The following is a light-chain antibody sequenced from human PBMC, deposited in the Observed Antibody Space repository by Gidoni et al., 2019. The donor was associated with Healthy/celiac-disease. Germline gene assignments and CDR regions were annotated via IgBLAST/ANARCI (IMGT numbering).Light chain of an antibody. CDR1: QSVSSN. V-gene: IGKV3-15*01. J-gene: IGKJ2*01. CDR2: GAS. CDR3: QQYNNWPYT. Sequence: EIVMTQSPATLSVSPGERATLSCRASQSVSSNLAWYQQKPGQAPRLLIYGASTRATGIPARFSGSVSGKEFTLTISSLQYEDFAVYYCQQYNNWPYTFGQGTKLETK.